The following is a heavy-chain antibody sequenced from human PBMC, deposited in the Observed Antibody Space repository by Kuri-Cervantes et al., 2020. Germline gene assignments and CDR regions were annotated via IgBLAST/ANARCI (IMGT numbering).Heavy chain of an antibody. D-gene: IGHD2-2*01. Sequence: ASVKVSCKASGYTFITYYIHWVRQAPGQGLEWMGIINPSGGSTSYAQEFQDRVTMTRDTSTTTVYMELSSLRSEDTAVYYCAKVGAIVVVPAAMLDYWGQGTLVTVSS. CDR3: AKVGAIVVVPAAMLDY. V-gene: IGHV1-46*01. CDR1: GYTFITYY. J-gene: IGHJ4*02. CDR2: INPSGGST.